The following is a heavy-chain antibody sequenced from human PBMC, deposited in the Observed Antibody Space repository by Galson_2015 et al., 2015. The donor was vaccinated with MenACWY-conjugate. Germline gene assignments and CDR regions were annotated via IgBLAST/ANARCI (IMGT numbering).Heavy chain of an antibody. Sequence: QSGAEVKQPGKSLKISCKGSGYTFTTYWIGWVRQLPGKGLEWMGLISPGDSETRYSPAFQGQVTISADKSISTAYVQWDSLQASDTAMYYCARHPPGGRGMDVWGQGTTVTVSS. V-gene: IGHV5-51*01. J-gene: IGHJ6*02. CDR1: GYTFTTYW. CDR3: ARHPPGGRGMDV. CDR2: ISPGDSET. D-gene: IGHD1-26*01.